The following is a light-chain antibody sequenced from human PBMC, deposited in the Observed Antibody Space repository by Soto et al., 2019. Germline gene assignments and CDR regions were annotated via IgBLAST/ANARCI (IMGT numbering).Light chain of an antibody. Sequence: DIQLTQSPSFLSASVGDRVTITCRASQGISSYLAWYQQKPGKAPKLLIYAASTLQSGVPSRFSGSGSRTEFTLAISSLQPEDCATYYCQQLNSYPFLAFGGGTKVEIK. CDR3: QQLNSYPFLA. CDR2: AAS. V-gene: IGKV1-9*01. CDR1: QGISSY. J-gene: IGKJ4*01.